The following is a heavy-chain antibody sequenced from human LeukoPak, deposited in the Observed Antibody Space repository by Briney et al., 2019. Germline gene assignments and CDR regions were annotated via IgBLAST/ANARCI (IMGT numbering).Heavy chain of an antibody. D-gene: IGHD6-19*01. V-gene: IGHV1-69*13. CDR1: GGTFSSYA. CDR2: IIPIFGTA. J-gene: IGHJ4*02. CDR3: ARVNHLDSSGAKPFVY. Sequence: SVKVSCKASGGTFSSYAISWVRQAPGQGLEWMGGIIPIFGTANYAQKFQGRVTITADESTSTAYMELSSLRSEDTAVNYCARVNHLDSSGAKPFVYWGQGAQGTVSS.